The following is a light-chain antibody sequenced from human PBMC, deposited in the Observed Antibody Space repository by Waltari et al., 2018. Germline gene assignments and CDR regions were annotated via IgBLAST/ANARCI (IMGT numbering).Light chain of an antibody. CDR3: MQGTHWPYT. V-gene: IGKV2-30*01. CDR2: KVS. CDR1: QSLIFGDGNTY. Sequence: DAVMTQSPLSLPVTPGQPASISCRSTQSLIFGDGNTYLNWFHQRPGQSPRRLIYKVSNRDSGVPDRFSGSGSGTDFTLRISRVEAEDVGVYYCMQGTHWPYTFGQGTKLEIK. J-gene: IGKJ2*01.